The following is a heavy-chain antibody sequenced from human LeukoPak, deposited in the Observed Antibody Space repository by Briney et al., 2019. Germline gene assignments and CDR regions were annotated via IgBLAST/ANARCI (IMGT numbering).Heavy chain of an antibody. Sequence: SETLSLTCTVSGGSISSSSYYWGWIRQPPGKGLEWIGSIYYSGSTYYSPSLKSRVTISVDTSKNQFSLKLSSVTAADTAVYYCARSRPPDYWGQGTLVTVSS. CDR3: ARSRPPDY. CDR1: GGSISSSSYY. J-gene: IGHJ4*02. CDR2: IYYSGST. V-gene: IGHV4-39*07.